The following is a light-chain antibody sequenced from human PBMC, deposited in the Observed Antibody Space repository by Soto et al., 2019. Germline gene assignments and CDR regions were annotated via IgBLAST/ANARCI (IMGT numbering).Light chain of an antibody. V-gene: IGLV2-8*01. CDR2: EVS. Sequence: QSVLTQPPSASGSPGQSVTISCTGTSSDVGGYNYVSWYQQHPGKAPKLMIYEVSKRPSGVPDRFPGSKSGNTASLTVSGLQAEDEADYYCSSYAGSNNLVVGGGTKLTVL. J-gene: IGLJ2*01. CDR1: SSDVGGYNY. CDR3: SSYAGSNNLV.